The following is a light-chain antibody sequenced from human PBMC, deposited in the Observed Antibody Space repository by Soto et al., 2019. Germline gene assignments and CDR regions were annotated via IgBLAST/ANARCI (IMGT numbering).Light chain of an antibody. J-gene: IGKJ1*01. Sequence: DIQMTQSPSTLCASVGYRVTITCRASQSISSWLAWYQQKPGKAPKLLIYDASSLESGVPSRFSGSGSATEFTLTISSLQPDDFATYYCQQYNNYWTFGQGTKVDIK. CDR3: QQYNNYWT. V-gene: IGKV1-5*01. CDR2: DAS. CDR1: QSISSW.